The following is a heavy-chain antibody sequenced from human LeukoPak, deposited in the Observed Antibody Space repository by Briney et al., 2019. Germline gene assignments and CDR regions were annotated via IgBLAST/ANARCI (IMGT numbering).Heavy chain of an antibody. D-gene: IGHD1-7*01. CDR3: AKGAPRNWNYIPFFDY. CDR2: MWYGGRNK. J-gene: IGHJ4*02. CDR1: GFTFNNYA. V-gene: IGHV3-30*02. Sequence: GGSLRLSCATSGFTFNNYALHWVRQAPGKGPEWVAVMWYGGRNKDYVDSVKGRFTVSGDTSKNTLHLQMNSLRVEDTAVYYCAKGAPRNWNYIPFFDYWGQGTLVTVSS.